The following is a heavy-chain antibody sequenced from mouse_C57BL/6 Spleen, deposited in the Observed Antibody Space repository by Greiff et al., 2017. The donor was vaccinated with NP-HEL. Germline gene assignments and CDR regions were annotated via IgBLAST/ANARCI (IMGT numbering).Heavy chain of an antibody. V-gene: IGHV1-19*01. CDR2: INPYNGGT. J-gene: IGHJ2*01. D-gene: IGHD1-1*01. Sequence: EVQLQQSGPVLVKPGASVKMSCKASGYTFTDYYMNWVKQSHGKSLEWIGVINPYNGGTSYNQKFKGKATLTVDKSSSTAYMELNSLTSEDSAVYYCARWVYYYGSSYYFDYWGQGTTLTVSS. CDR3: ARWVYYYGSSYYFDY. CDR1: GYTFTDYY.